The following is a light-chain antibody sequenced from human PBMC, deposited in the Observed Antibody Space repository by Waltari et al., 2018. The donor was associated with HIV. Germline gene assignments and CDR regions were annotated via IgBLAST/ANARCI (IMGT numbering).Light chain of an antibody. Sequence: QSVLTQSPSASATPGQRVTISCSGTRSNIGSNFVFWYQQFPGTAPKPLTNKNNWRFAWVHDRFTGSKSGTSASLAISGVRSEDEAVYYCAAWDDSLRGHVVFGGGTNLTV. V-gene: IGLV1-47*01. CDR3: AAWDDSLRGHVV. J-gene: IGLJ2*01. CDR1: RSNIGSNF. CDR2: KNN.